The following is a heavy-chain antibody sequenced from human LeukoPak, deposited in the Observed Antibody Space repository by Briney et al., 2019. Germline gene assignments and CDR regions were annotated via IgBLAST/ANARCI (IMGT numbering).Heavy chain of an antibody. J-gene: IGHJ6*02. CDR1: GFTFDDYA. Sequence: GRSLRLSCAASGFTFDDYAMHWVRQAPGKGLEWVSGISWNSGSIGYADSVKGRFTISRDNAKNSLYLQMNSLRVEDTALYYCAKDIRSYSYYYGMDVWGQGTTVTVSS. CDR2: ISWNSGSI. D-gene: IGHD3-10*01. CDR3: AKDIRSYSYYYGMDV. V-gene: IGHV3-9*01.